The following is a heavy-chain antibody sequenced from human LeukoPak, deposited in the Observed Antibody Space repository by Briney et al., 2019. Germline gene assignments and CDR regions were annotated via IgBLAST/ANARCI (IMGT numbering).Heavy chain of an antibody. CDR3: ARSAFFYGSGRGWFDT. D-gene: IGHD3-10*01. J-gene: IGHJ5*02. CDR1: GGSISTGPHF. Sequence: SETLSLTCSVSGGSISTGPHFWGWLRQTPGEALEWIGSVYETGTTYYTPSLQSRVTLSIDASKSQLSLGLTSVTAADTAIYFCARSAFFYGSGRGWFDTWGPGTLVSVSS. CDR2: VYETGTT. V-gene: IGHV4-39*01.